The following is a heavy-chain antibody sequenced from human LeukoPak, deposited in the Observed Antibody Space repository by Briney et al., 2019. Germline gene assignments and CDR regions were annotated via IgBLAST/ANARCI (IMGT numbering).Heavy chain of an antibody. CDR3: ARRGSYDFWSGYCVDY. V-gene: IGHV1-46*01. Sequence: ASVKVSCKASGYTFSSYYMQWVRQAPGQGLEWMGIINPSGGSTSYAQKFQGRVTMTRDTSTSTVYMELSSLRSEDTAVYYCARRGSYDFWSGYCVDYWGQGTLVTVSS. J-gene: IGHJ4*02. CDR1: GYTFSSYY. D-gene: IGHD3-3*01. CDR2: INPSGGST.